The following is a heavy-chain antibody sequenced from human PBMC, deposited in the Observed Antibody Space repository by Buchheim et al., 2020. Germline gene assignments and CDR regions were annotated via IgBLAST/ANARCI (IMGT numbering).Heavy chain of an antibody. CDR2: ISSSSSYI. Sequence: EVQLVESGGGLVKPGGSLRLSCAASGFTFSSYSMNWVRQAPGKGLEWVSSISSSSSYIYYADSVKGRFTISRDNAKNSLYLQMNNLRAEDTAVYYCARHRSPVMITFGGVISSWGQGTL. CDR3: ARHRSPVMITFGGVISS. J-gene: IGHJ5*02. V-gene: IGHV3-21*01. CDR1: GFTFSSYS. D-gene: IGHD3-16*02.